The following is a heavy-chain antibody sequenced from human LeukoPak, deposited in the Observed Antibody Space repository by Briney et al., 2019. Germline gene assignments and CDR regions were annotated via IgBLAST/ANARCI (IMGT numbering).Heavy chain of an antibody. CDR3: ARSPPIVGATTHAFDI. D-gene: IGHD1-26*01. V-gene: IGHV4-30-2*01. J-gene: IGHJ3*02. Sequence: SETLSLTCAVSGGSISSGGYSWSWIRQPPGKGLEWIGYIYHSGSTYYNPSLKSRVTISVDRSKNQFSLKLSSVTAADTAVYFCARSPPIVGATTHAFDIWGQGTMVTVSS. CDR1: GGSISSGGYS. CDR2: IYHSGST.